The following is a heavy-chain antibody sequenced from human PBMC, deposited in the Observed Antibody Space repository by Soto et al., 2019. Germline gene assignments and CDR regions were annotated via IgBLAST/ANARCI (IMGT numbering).Heavy chain of an antibody. D-gene: IGHD2-21*02. Sequence: SETLSLTCAVYGGSFSGYYWSWIRQPPGKGLEWIGEINHSGSTNYNPSLKSRVTISVDTSKNQFSLKLSSVTAADTAVYYCARGARLFLYRNQGDCYFDYWGQGTLVTVSS. J-gene: IGHJ4*02. CDR2: INHSGST. V-gene: IGHV4-34*01. CDR1: GGSFSGYY. CDR3: ARGARLFLYRNQGDCYFDY.